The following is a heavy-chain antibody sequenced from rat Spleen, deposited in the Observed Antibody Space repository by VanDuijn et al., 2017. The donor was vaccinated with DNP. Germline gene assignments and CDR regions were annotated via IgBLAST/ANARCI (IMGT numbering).Heavy chain of an antibody. D-gene: IGHD4-3*01. J-gene: IGHJ2*01. V-gene: IGHV5S13*01. CDR1: GFSFSDYA. CDR3: VRWNSGHFDY. Sequence: EVQLVESGGGLVQPGRSLKLSCAASGFSFSDYAMAWVRQAPTKGLEWVAAISPGGTNIYYRDSVKGRFTISRDNAKNTLYLQMNSLRSEDMATYYCVRWNSGHFDYWGQGVMVTVSS. CDR2: ISPGGTNI.